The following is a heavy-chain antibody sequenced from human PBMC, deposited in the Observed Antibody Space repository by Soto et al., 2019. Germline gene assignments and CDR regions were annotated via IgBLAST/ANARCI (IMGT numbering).Heavy chain of an antibody. Sequence: GGSLRLSCAASGFTFSRYWMTWIRQAPGKGLEWLANIKEDGSEQHYVDSMRGRFTISRDNARNSLYLQMNSLRAEDTAVYYCARLQKDYFDYWGRGTLVTVSS. CDR2: IKEDGSEQ. J-gene: IGHJ4*02. CDR1: GFTFSRYW. V-gene: IGHV3-7*01. CDR3: ARLQKDYFDY.